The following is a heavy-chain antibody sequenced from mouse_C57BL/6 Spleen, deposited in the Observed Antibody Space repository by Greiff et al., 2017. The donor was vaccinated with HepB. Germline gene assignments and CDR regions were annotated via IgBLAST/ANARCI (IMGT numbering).Heavy chain of an antibody. V-gene: IGHV1-15*01. CDR2: IDPETGGT. Sequence: QVQLKQSGAELVRPGASVTLSCKASGYTFTDYEMHWVKQTPVHGLEWIGAIDPETGGTAYNQKFKGKAILTADKSSSTAYMELRSLTSEDSAVYYCTTIGFDYWGQGTTLTVSS. J-gene: IGHJ2*01. CDR3: TTIGFDY. CDR1: GYTFTDYE.